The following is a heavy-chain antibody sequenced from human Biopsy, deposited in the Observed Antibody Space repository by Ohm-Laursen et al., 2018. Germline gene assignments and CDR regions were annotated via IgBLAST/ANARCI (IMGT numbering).Heavy chain of an antibody. CDR2: INDSGRT. CDR1: GGSFHGYY. Sequence: LSPTCGVYGGSFHGYYFSWVRPPPGEGVGWVWGINDSGRTNYNPSLRSRVPFSVDTSKNQFSLKLSSVTAADTAVYYCARGTNYYGSGRNRHWFDPWGQGTQVTVSS. D-gene: IGHD3-10*01. J-gene: IGHJ5*02. V-gene: IGHV4-34*01. CDR3: ARGTNYYGSGRNRHWFDP.